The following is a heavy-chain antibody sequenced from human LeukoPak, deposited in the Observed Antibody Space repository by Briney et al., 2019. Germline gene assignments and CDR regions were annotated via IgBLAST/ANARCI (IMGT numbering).Heavy chain of an antibody. V-gene: IGHV4-4*07. J-gene: IGHJ4*02. CDR3: ARQIASAGTAGFDF. CDR2: IYSTGST. D-gene: IGHD6-13*01. Sequence: PSETLSLTCTVSGGSISSYYWSWIRQPAGKGLEWIGRIYSTGSTNYNPSLKSRVTMSVDTSKNQFSLRLRSVTAADTAVYYCARQIASAGTAGFDFWGQGALSPSPQ. CDR1: GGSISSYY.